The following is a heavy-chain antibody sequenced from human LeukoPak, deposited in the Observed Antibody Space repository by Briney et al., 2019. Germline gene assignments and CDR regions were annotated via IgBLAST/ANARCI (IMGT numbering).Heavy chain of an antibody. D-gene: IGHD1-26*01. J-gene: IGHJ4*02. CDR2: IYYSGST. CDR3: AREYRESYSFVDY. CDR1: GGSVSSGSYY. V-gene: IGHV4-61*01. Sequence: SETLSLTCTVSGGSVSSGSYYWSWIRQPPGKGLEWIGYIYYSGSTNYNPSLKSRVTISVDTSKNQFSLKLNSVTAADTAVYYCAREYRESYSFVDYWGQGTLVTVSS.